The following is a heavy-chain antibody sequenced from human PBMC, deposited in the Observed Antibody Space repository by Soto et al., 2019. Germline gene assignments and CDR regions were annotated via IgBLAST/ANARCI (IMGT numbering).Heavy chain of an antibody. CDR3: AREGDIVPRFFDP. D-gene: IGHD1-26*01. CDR2: IYWNDDK. V-gene: IGHV2-5*01. CDR1: GFSLSTNVVG. J-gene: IGHJ5*02. Sequence: QITLKESGPPLVKPTETLTLMCTFSGFSLSTNVVGVGWIRQPPGKALEWLALIYWNDDKRYSQSLKSRLTISKDTSKNQVFLIMTNLDPVDTATYYCAREGDIVPRFFDPWGQGTLVTVSS.